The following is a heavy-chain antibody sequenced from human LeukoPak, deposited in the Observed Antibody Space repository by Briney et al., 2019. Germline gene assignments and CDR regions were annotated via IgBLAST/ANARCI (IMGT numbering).Heavy chain of an antibody. Sequence: ASVKVSCKASGYTFTSYYMHWVRQAPGQGLEWMGIINLSGGSTSYAQKFQGRVTMTRDESTSTAYMELSSLRSEDTAVYYCARASGLAARPPYYFDYWGQGTLVTVSS. CDR2: INLSGGST. V-gene: IGHV1-46*01. CDR3: ARASGLAARPPYYFDY. CDR1: GYTFTSYY. J-gene: IGHJ4*02. D-gene: IGHD6-6*01.